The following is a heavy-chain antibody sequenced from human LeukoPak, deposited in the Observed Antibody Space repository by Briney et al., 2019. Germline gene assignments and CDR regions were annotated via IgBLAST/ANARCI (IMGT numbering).Heavy chain of an antibody. Sequence: GGSLRLSCAASGFTFSSYSMNWIRQAPGKGLEWVSYITSSGSTIYYADSVKGRFTISRDNAKNSLYLQMNSLRAEDTAVYYCARDPSSGWYSQKSRALYYFDYWGQGTLVTVSS. D-gene: IGHD6-19*01. V-gene: IGHV3-48*04. CDR2: ITSSGSTI. J-gene: IGHJ4*02. CDR3: ARDPSSGWYSQKSRALYYFDY. CDR1: GFTFSSYS.